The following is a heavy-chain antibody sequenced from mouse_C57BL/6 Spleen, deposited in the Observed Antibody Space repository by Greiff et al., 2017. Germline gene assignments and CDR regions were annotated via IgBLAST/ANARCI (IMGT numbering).Heavy chain of an antibody. D-gene: IGHD1-1*01. V-gene: IGHV1-69*01. CDR1: GYTFTSYW. CDR2: IDPSDSYT. Sequence: QQSCKASGYTFTSYWMHWVKQRPGQGLEWIGEIDPSDSYTNYNQKFKGKSTLTVDKASSTAYMQLSSLTSEDSAVYYCARGGSSYDRYFDVWGTGTTVTVSS. CDR3: ARGGSSYDRYFDV. J-gene: IGHJ1*03.